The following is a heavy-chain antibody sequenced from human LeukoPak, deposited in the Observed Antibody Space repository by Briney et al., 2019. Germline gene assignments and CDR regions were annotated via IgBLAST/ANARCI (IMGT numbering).Heavy chain of an antibody. CDR3: ARDFDQGGADYYFAY. V-gene: IGHV3-53*05. Sequence: PGGSLRLSCAASGFTVSSNYMSWVRQAPGKGLEWVSVIYSGGSTYYADSVKGRFTISRDNSKNTVFLQMNSLRIEGTAVYYCARDFDQGGADYYFAYWGQGTLVTVSS. CDR1: GFTVSSNY. CDR2: IYSGGST. J-gene: IGHJ4*02. D-gene: IGHD3-9*01.